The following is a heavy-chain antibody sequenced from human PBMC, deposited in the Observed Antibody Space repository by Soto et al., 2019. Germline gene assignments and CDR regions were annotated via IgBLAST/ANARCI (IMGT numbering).Heavy chain of an antibody. J-gene: IGHJ3*02. D-gene: IGHD1-1*01. V-gene: IGHV3-30-3*01. CDR1: GFTFSSYA. CDR3: ARVPNWNDAFDI. Sequence: GWSLRLSCAASGFTFSSYAMHWVRQAPGKGLEWVAVISYDGSNKYYADSVKGRFTISRDNSKNTLYLQMNSLRAEDTAVYYCARVPNWNDAFDIWGQGTMVTVSS. CDR2: ISYDGSNK.